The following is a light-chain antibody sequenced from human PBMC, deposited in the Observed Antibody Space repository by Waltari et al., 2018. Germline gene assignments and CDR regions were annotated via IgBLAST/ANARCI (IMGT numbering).Light chain of an antibody. CDR1: KVGSKS. CDR3: QVWDSGRDQVV. V-gene: IGLV3-21*01. Sequence: SYELTQAPSVSVAPGKTATITCGGNKVGSKSVHWFQQKTGQAPVLVIYYDSDRPSGITERFSGSNTGNTATLTISRVEAGDEADYYCQVWDSGRDQVVFGGGTKLAVL. J-gene: IGLJ2*01. CDR2: YDS.